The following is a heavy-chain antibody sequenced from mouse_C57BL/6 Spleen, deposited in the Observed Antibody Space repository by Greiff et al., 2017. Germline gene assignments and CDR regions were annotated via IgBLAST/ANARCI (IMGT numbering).Heavy chain of an antibody. Sequence: QVQLQQPGAELVKPGASVKMSCKASGYTFTSYWITWVKQRPGQGLEWIGDIYPGSGSTNYNEKFTSKATLTVDTSSSTAYMQLSSLTSEDSAVYYCARSVYYGNYVGFAYWGQGTLVTVSA. J-gene: IGHJ3*01. D-gene: IGHD2-1*01. V-gene: IGHV1-55*01. CDR1: GYTFTSYW. CDR2: IYPGSGST. CDR3: ARSVYYGNYVGFAY.